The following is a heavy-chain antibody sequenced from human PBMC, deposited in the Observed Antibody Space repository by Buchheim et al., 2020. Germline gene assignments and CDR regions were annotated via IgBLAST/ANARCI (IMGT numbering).Heavy chain of an antibody. CDR3: ARDLRVYDSSGYYAFDI. D-gene: IGHD3-22*01. CDR2: MYFSGTT. CDR1: GGSINSLY. Sequence: QVQLQESGPGLVKPSETLSLPCIVSGGSINSLYWGWIRQPPGKGLEWIVYMYFSGTTSYNPSLKSRVTLPVDTSKNQLSLKLSSVTAADTAVYYCARDLRVYDSSGYYAFDIWGQGT. V-gene: IGHV4-59*11. J-gene: IGHJ3*02.